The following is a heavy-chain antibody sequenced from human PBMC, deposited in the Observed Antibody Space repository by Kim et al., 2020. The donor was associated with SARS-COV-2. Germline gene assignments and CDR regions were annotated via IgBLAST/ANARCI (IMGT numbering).Heavy chain of an antibody. CDR1: GFTFSGSA. Sequence: GGSLRLSCAASGFTFSGSAMHWVRQASGKGLEWVGRIRSKANSYATAYAASVKGRFTISRDDSKNTAYLQMNSLKTEDTAVYYCTRLGYYDILPWGQGTLVTVSS. D-gene: IGHD3-9*01. J-gene: IGHJ4*02. CDR3: TRLGYYDILP. V-gene: IGHV3-73*01. CDR2: IRSKANSYAT.